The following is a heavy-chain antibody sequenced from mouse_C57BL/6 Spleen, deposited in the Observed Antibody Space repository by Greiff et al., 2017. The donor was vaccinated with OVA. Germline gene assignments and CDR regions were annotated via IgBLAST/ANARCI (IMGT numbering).Heavy chain of an antibody. V-gene: IGHV1-72*01. CDR2: IDPNSGGT. CDR3: ARGYYYGSSYVEFYYAMDY. Sequence: VQLQQPGAELVKPGASVKLSCKASGYTFTSYWMHWVKQRPGRGLEWIGRIDPNSGGTKYNEKFKSKATLTVDKPSSTAYMQLSSLTSEDSAVYDCARGYYYGSSYVEFYYAMDYWGQGTSVTVSS. J-gene: IGHJ4*01. CDR1: GYTFTSYW. D-gene: IGHD1-1*01.